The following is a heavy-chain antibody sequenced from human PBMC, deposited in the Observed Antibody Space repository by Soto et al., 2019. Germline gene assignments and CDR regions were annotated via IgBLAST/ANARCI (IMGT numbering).Heavy chain of an antibody. D-gene: IGHD4-17*01. CDR2: IWYDGSNK. V-gene: IGHV3-33*01. CDR1: GFTFSSYG. Sequence: PGGSLRLSCAASGFTFSSYGMHWVRQAPGKGLEWVAVIWYDGSNKYYADSVKGRFTISRDNSKNTLYLQMNSLRAEDTAVYYCARDPSYGPFDYWGQGTLVTVSS. J-gene: IGHJ4*02. CDR3: ARDPSYGPFDY.